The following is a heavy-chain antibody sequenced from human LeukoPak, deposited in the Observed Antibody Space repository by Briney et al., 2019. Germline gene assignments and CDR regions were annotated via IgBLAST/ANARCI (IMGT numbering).Heavy chain of an antibody. CDR1: GGTFSSYA. J-gene: IGHJ4*02. D-gene: IGHD2-15*01. Sequence: GSSVKVSCKASGGTFSSYAISWVRQAPGPGLEWMGGIIPIFGTANYAQKFQGRVTITADESTSTAYMELSSLRSEDTAVYYCASANCSGGSCYLPLSDYWGQGTLVTVSS. CDR2: IIPIFGTA. CDR3: ASANCSGGSCYLPLSDY. V-gene: IGHV1-69*01.